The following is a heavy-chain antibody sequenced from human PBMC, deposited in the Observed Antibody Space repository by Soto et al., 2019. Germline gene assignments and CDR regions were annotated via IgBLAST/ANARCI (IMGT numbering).Heavy chain of an antibody. V-gene: IGHV1-69*13. J-gene: IGHJ6*02. CDR1: GGTFSSYA. CDR3: ARAGPYYYYGMDV. CDR2: IIPIFGTA. Sequence: ASVKVSCKASGGTFSSYAISWVRQAPGQGLEWMGGIIPIFGTANYAQKFQGRVTITADESTSAAYMELSSLRSEDTAVYYCARAGPYYYYGMDVWGQGTTVTVSS.